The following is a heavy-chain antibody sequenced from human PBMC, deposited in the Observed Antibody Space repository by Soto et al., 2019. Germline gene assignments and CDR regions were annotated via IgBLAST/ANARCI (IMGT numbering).Heavy chain of an antibody. CDR1: GYTFTNYW. V-gene: IGHV5-51*01. J-gene: IGHJ6*02. CDR2: IHLGDSDT. CDR3: AKPSIAAAGMSYYYGLDV. D-gene: IGHD6-13*01. Sequence: PGESLKISCKGSGYTFTNYWIGWVRQMPGRGLEWMGIIHLGDSDTRYSPSFQGQVTISADKSISTAYLQWNSLKASGTAMYYCAKPSIAAAGMSYYYGLDVWGQGTTVTVSS.